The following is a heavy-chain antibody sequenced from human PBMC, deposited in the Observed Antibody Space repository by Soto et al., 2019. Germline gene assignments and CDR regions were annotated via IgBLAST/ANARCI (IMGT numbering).Heavy chain of an antibody. CDR2: IYSGGST. CDR3: ARETRGYSYGSTTFWFAP. D-gene: IGHD5-18*01. CDR1: GFTVSSNY. V-gene: IGHV3-53*01. Sequence: GGSLRLSCAASGFTVSSNYMSWVRQAPGKGLEWVSVIYSGGSTYYADSVKGRFTISRDNSKNTLYLQMNSLRAEDTAVYYCARETRGYSYGSTTFWFAPWGQGTLVTVYS. J-gene: IGHJ5*02.